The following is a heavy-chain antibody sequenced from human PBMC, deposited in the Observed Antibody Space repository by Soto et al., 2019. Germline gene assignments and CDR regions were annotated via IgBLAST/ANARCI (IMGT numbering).Heavy chain of an antibody. CDR1: CLTFGSYW. Sequence: GGSLRLSCAASCLTFGSYWMKWFRQSPGKGLEWVASITPDGSETFYMDSLKGRFTISRDNADNSLSLQMNSLRVEDTAVYYCARSDADCGGQGALVTVSS. CDR2: ITPDGSET. J-gene: IGHJ4*02. CDR3: ARSDADC. V-gene: IGHV3-7*03.